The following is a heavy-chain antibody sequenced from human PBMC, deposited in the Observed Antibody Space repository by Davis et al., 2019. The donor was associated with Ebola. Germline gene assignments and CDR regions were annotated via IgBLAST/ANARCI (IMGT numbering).Heavy chain of an antibody. V-gene: IGHV1-46*01. CDR3: ARGRNGGWDFDY. D-gene: IGHD6-19*01. CDR2: IDPSGGGT. J-gene: IGHJ4*02. Sequence: AASVKVSCKASGYIFTTYYIHGVRQAPGQGLEWMGIIDPSGGGTDYAQKFQGRVTMTRDTSTSTVYMELRNLTSDDTAEYYCARGRNGGWDFDYWGQGTRVTVSS. CDR1: GYIFTTYY.